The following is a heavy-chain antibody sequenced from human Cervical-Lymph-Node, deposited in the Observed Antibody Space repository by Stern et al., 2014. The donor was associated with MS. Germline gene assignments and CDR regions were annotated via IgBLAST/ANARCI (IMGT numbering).Heavy chain of an antibody. J-gene: IGHJ6*02. V-gene: IGHV1-46*01. CDR3: AREVAGHRLGMMDV. CDR2: INPSGGST. Sequence: VQLVESGAEVKKPGASVKGSCKASGYTFTNYYMHWVRQAPGQGLEWMGIINPSGGSTSYAQKFQGRVTMTRDTSTSTVHMELSSLRSEDTAVYYCAREVAGHRLGMMDVWGQGTTVTVSS. D-gene: IGHD6-19*01. CDR1: GYTFTNYY.